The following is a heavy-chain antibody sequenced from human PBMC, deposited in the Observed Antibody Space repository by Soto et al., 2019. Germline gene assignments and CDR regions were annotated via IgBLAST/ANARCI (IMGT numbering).Heavy chain of an antibody. J-gene: IGHJ4*02. Sequence: WESLSLSCVASGFTFSNCDMRWCVRPPRKGGKWGSGVIDRGGTSYYADSVKSRFTISIDKSKNTLYLQLNSLRVEDTAVYYCARDAPRRTGVNDCWGQGTLVTAPQ. V-gene: IGHV3-23*01. CDR1: GFTFSNCD. CDR3: ARDAPRRTGVNDC. CDR2: VIDRGGTS. D-gene: IGHD7-27*01.